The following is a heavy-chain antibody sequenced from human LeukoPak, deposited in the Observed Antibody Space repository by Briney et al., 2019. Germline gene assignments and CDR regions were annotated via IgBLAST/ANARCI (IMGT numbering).Heavy chain of an antibody. Sequence: GGSLRLSCAASGFTFNSYVLSWVRQAPGKGLEWVSSISGSGGSTYYADSVKGRFTISRDNSKNTLYLQMNSLRAEDTAVYYCAKDRVTMAVSSHDYWGQGTLVTVSS. V-gene: IGHV3-23*01. D-gene: IGHD5-24*01. J-gene: IGHJ4*02. CDR3: AKDRVTMAVSSHDY. CDR1: GFTFNSYV. CDR2: ISGSGGST.